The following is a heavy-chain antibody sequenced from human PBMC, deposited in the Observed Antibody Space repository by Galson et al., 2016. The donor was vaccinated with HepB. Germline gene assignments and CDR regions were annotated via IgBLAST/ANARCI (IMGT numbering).Heavy chain of an antibody. CDR2: IYNSGST. CDR1: GGSISSGGYY. Sequence: TLSLTCTVSGGSISSGGYYWSWIRQHPVKGLECIGYIYNSGSTYYNPSLKGRVTMSVDTSKNQFSLKLTSVTAADTAVYYCARETATVTTGPRHRLYYYGMDVWGKGTTVTVSS. CDR3: ARETATVTTGPRHRLYYYGMDV. J-gene: IGHJ6*04. V-gene: IGHV4-31*03. D-gene: IGHD4-17*01.